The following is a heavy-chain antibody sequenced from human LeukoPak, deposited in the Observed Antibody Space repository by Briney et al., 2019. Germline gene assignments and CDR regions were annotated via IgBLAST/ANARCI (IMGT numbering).Heavy chain of an antibody. D-gene: IGHD2-2*02. Sequence: SETLSLTCAVYGGSFSGYYWSWIRQPPGKGLEWIGEINHSGSTNYNPSLKSRVTISVDTSKNQFSLKLNSVTAADKAVYYCARPYCSSTSCYRRAFDIWGQGTMVTVSS. V-gene: IGHV4-34*01. CDR1: GGSFSGYY. CDR2: INHSGST. J-gene: IGHJ3*02. CDR3: ARPYCSSTSCYRRAFDI.